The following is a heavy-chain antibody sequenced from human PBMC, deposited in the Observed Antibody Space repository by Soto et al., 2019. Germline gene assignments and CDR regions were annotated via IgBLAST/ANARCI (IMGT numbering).Heavy chain of an antibody. CDR2: IWYDGSNK. Sequence: QVQLVESGGGVVKPGRSLRLSCAASGFTFSSYGMHWVRQAPGKGLEWVAGIWYDGSNKYYADSVKGRFTISRDNSKNTRDLQMNSLRAEDTAVYYCAREPPPYYYDSSGPLYGMDVWGQGTTVTVSS. J-gene: IGHJ6*02. D-gene: IGHD3-22*01. V-gene: IGHV3-33*01. CDR3: AREPPPYYYDSSGPLYGMDV. CDR1: GFTFSSYG.